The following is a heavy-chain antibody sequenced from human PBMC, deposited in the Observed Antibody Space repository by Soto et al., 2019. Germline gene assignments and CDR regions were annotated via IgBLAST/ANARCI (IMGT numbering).Heavy chain of an antibody. CDR2: IYYSGST. J-gene: IGHJ5*02. CDR1: GGSVSSGSYY. V-gene: IGHV4-61*01. CDR3: ASYDFWSGYH. D-gene: IGHD3-3*01. Sequence: SETLSLTCTVSGGSVSSGSYYWSWIRQPPGKGLEWIGYIYYSGSTYYNPSLKSRVTISVDTSKNQFSLKLSSVTAADTAVYYCASYDFWSGYHWGQGTLVTVSS.